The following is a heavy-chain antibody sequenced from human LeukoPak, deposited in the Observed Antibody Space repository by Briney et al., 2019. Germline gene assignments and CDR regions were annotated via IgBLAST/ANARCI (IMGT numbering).Heavy chain of an antibody. CDR2: IREDGSEK. V-gene: IGHV3-7*01. Sequence: PGGSLRLSCTASGFTFSGAWMTWVRQAPGKGLEWVANIREDGSEKYYVDSVKGRFIISRDNAKNSLYLQMHSLRAEDTAVYYCARGGAVGGRFEYWGQGTLVTVSS. J-gene: IGHJ4*02. CDR3: ARGGAVGGRFEY. CDR1: GFTFSGAW. D-gene: IGHD6-19*01.